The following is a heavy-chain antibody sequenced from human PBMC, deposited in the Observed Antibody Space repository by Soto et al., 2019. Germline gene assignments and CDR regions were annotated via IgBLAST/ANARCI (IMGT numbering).Heavy chain of an antibody. D-gene: IGHD6-13*01. CDR1: GFTFSSYT. CDR3: ARDGGQQLVFDS. J-gene: IGHJ4*02. Sequence: EVQLVESGGGLVQPGGSLRLSCAASGFTFSSYTMNWVRQAPGKGLEWVSYISRSSTTIYYADSVKGRFTISRDNAKNSLYLQMNSLRDEDTAGYYCARDGGQQLVFDSWGQGTLVTVSS. CDR2: ISRSSTTI. V-gene: IGHV3-48*02.